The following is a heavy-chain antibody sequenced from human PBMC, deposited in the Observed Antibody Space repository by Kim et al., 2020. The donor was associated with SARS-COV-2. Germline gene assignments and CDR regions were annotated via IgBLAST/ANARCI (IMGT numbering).Heavy chain of an antibody. J-gene: IGHJ4*02. D-gene: IGHD3-9*01. V-gene: IGHV3-64D*09. CDR3: VWYYDILTGYYDLHY. Sequence: SVKGRVTISRDNSENTLDLQMSSLRAEDTAVYYCVWYYDILTGYYDLHYWGQGTLVTVSS.